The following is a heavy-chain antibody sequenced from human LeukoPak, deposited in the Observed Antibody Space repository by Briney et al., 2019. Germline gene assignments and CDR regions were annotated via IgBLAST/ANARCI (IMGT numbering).Heavy chain of an antibody. J-gene: IGHJ4*02. CDR1: GDSVSINSGA. V-gene: IGHV6-1*01. Sequence: SQTLSLTCAVSGDSVSINSGAWNWIRQSPSRGLEWLGRTYYRSKWYTDYAESVKSRIIINADTSKNQFSLQVKSVTPDDTAVYYCARGSPRIYFYDSSGYSHAFDSWGQGTLVTVSS. D-gene: IGHD3-22*01. CDR3: ARGSPRIYFYDSSGYSHAFDS. CDR2: TYYRSKWYT.